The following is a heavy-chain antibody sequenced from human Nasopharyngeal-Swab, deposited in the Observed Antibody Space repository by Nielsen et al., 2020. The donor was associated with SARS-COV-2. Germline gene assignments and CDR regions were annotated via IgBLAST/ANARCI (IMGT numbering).Heavy chain of an antibody. CDR2: IKQDGSEK. CDR1: GFTFRSYW. D-gene: IGHD2-2*03. Sequence: GESLKISCAASGFTFRSYWMSWVRQAPGKGLERVANIKQDGSEKYYVDSVKGRFTISRDNAKNSLYLQMNSLRAEDTAVYYCARVEGGYCSSTSCFSYYFDYWGQGTLVTVSS. J-gene: IGHJ4*02. CDR3: ARVEGGYCSSTSCFSYYFDY. V-gene: IGHV3-7*01.